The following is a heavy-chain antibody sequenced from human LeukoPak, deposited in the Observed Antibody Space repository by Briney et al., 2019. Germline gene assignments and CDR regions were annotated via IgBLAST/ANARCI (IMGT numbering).Heavy chain of an antibody. V-gene: IGHV1-2*06. Sequence: ASVKVSCKASEYTFTDYYVHWVQQAPGQGLEWMGRVNPDTGGTNYAQKFQGRVTMTRDTSINTAYMELSRLTPDDTAIYYCARVGPTSYFDYWGQGTLVTVSS. CDR1: EYTFTDYY. CDR2: VNPDTGGT. CDR3: ARVGPTSYFDY. J-gene: IGHJ4*02.